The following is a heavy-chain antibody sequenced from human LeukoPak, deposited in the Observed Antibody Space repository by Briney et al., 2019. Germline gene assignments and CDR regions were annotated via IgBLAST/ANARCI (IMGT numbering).Heavy chain of an antibody. Sequence: ASVKVSCKASGYTFTGYYMHWVRQAPGQGLEWMGWINPNSGGTNYAQKFQGRVTMTRDTSISTAYMELSRLRSDDTAVYYCARGRIDIVVVPADYYYSMDVWGQGTTVTVSS. D-gene: IGHD2-2*01. J-gene: IGHJ6*02. CDR1: GYTFTGYY. CDR3: ARGRIDIVVVPADYYYSMDV. V-gene: IGHV1-2*02. CDR2: INPNSGGT.